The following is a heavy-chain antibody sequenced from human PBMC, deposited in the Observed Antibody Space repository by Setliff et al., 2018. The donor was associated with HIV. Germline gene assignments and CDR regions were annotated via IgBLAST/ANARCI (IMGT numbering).Heavy chain of an antibody. Sequence: SETLSLTCTVSGDSVNDRSYFWTWIRQPPGEGLEWIGYVYYSGSTIYNPSLNSRVTISVDTSKNQFSLKLSSVTAVDTAVYYCARAYYYEGYYMDVWGKGTTVTVSS. CDR2: VYYSGST. CDR3: ARAYYYEGYYMDV. D-gene: IGHD3-22*01. J-gene: IGHJ6*03. CDR1: GDSVNDRSYF. V-gene: IGHV4-61*01.